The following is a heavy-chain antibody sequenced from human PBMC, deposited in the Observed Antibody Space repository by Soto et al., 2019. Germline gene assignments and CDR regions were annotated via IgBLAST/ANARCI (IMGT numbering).Heavy chain of an antibody. CDR1: GFSLRTTGVG. CDR3: AHTWGVPFEY. D-gene: IGHD3-16*01. J-gene: IGHJ4*02. Sequence: QITLKESGPTLVEPTQTLTLTCTYSGFSLRTTGVGVGWIRQPPGKALEWLGIIYWNDDKRYSPSLKNRFTLTSDISKSQVVLTMTNMDPVDTATYYCAHTWGVPFEYWGQGTLVIVSS. V-gene: IGHV2-5*01. CDR2: IYWNDDK.